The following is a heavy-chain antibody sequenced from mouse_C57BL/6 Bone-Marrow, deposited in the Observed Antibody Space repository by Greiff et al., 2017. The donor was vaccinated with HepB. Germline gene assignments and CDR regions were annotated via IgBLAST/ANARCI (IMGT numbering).Heavy chain of an antibody. CDR1: GFTFSSYG. V-gene: IGHV5-6*01. J-gene: IGHJ3*01. D-gene: IGHD1-1*02. CDR2: ISSGGSYT. Sequence: EVQVVESGGDLVKPGGSLKLSCAASGFTFSSYGMSWVRQTPDKRLEWVATISSGGSYTYYPDSEKGRFTISRDNAKNTLYLQMSSLKSEDTAMYYCARHRWTYWGQGTLVTVSA. CDR3: ARHRWTY.